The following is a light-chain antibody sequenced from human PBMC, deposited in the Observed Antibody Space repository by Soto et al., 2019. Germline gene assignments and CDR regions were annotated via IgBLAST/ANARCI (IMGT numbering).Light chain of an antibody. V-gene: IGLV2-14*01. J-gene: IGLJ1*01. Sequence: QSALTQPASVSGAPGQSITISCTGTSSDVGGYDFVSWYQHHPGKVPKLIIYDVNNWPSGLSNRFSGSKSGNTASLTISGLQTEDEADYYCISYTSSHTRVFGTGTKLTVL. CDR3: ISYTSSHTRV. CDR2: DVN. CDR1: SSDVGGYDF.